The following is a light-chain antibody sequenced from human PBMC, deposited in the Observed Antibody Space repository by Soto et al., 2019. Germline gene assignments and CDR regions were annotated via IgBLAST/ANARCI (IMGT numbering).Light chain of an antibody. Sequence: EIVLTQSPGTLSLSPGERATLSCRASQSVSNSYLAWYQPKPGQAPRLLLYGASSRATGIPARFSGSGSGTDFTLTISRLAPEDLAAYYCPQYCSSPPTFGKGTKVEGK. J-gene: IGKJ1*01. V-gene: IGKV3-20*01. CDR2: GAS. CDR3: PQYCSSPPT. CDR1: QSVSNSY.